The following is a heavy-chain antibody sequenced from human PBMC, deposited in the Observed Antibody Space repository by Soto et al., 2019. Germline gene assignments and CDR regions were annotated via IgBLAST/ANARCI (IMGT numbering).Heavy chain of an antibody. J-gene: IGHJ5*02. CDR2: ISGSGDST. V-gene: IGHV3-23*01. CDR1: GFTFSSYA. CDR3: AKLRWGSDNWFDP. D-gene: IGHD3-10*01. Sequence: EVQLLESGGGLVQPGGSLRLSCAASGFTFSSYAMSWVRQTPGKGLEWVSAISGSGDSTYYADSVKGRFTISRDNSTNTLYLQMNSLRAEDTAVYYCAKLRWGSDNWFDPWGQGTLVTVSS.